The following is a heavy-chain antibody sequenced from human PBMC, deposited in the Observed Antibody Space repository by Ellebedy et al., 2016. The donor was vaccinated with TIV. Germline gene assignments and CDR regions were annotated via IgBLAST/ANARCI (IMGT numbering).Heavy chain of an antibody. CDR3: ARSDDGSDAFDI. J-gene: IGHJ3*02. Sequence: GESLKISCAASGFTFSSYGMHWVRQAPGKGLEWVAVISYDGSNKYYADSVKGRFTISRDNSKNTLYLQMNSLRAEDTAVYYCARSDDGSDAFDIWGQGTMVTVSS. CDR2: ISYDGSNK. V-gene: IGHV3-30*03. CDR1: GFTFSSYG. D-gene: IGHD1-14*01.